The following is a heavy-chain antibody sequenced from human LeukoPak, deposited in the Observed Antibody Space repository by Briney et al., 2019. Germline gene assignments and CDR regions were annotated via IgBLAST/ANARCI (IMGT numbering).Heavy chain of an antibody. CDR1: GYSFTSYW. Sequence: GESLQISCKGSGYSFTSYWIGWVRQMPGKGLEWMGIIYPGDSDTRYSPSFQGQVTISADKSISTAYLQWSSLKASDTAMYYCARHIITDYNDYYLDVWGKGTTVTVSS. D-gene: IGHD3-16*01. J-gene: IGHJ6*03. V-gene: IGHV5-51*01. CDR3: ARHIITDYNDYYLDV. CDR2: IYPGDSDT.